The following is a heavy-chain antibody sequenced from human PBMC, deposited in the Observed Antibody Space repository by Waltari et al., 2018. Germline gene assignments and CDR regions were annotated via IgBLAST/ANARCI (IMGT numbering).Heavy chain of an antibody. CDR1: GGSFSGYY. CDR2: INHSGST. J-gene: IGHJ5*02. D-gene: IGHD6-6*01. Sequence: QVQLQQWGAGLLKPSETLSLTCAVYGGSFSGYYWSWIRQPPGKGLEWIGEINHSGSTNYNPSLKSRVTISVDTSKNQFSLKLSSVTAADTAVYYCARPGYQYSRQNWFDPWGQGTLVTVSS. CDR3: ARPGYQYSRQNWFDP. V-gene: IGHV4-34*01.